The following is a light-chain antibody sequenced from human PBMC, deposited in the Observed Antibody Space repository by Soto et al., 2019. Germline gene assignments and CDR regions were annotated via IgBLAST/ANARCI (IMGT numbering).Light chain of an antibody. CDR1: TSNIGSNT. CDR3: AAWDASLNGWV. Sequence: QSVLAQPPSASGTPGQRVTISCSGSTSNIGSNTVSWYRQLPGTAPKVLMYGSDQRPSGVPDRCSAFTSGTSASLAISGLQSEDEADYYCAAWDASLNGWVFGGGTKVTVL. J-gene: IGLJ3*02. V-gene: IGLV1-44*01. CDR2: GSD.